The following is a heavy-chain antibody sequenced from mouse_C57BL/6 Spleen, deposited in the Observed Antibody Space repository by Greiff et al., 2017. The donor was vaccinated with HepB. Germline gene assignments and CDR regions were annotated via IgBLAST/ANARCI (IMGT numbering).Heavy chain of an antibody. CDR3: ARRGYYGSEGAMDY. D-gene: IGHD1-1*01. J-gene: IGHJ4*01. CDR2: ISSGSSTI. V-gene: IGHV5-17*01. Sequence: EVQVVESGGGLVKPGGSLKLSCAASGFTFSDYGMHWVRQAPEKGLEWVAYISSGSSTIYYADTVKGRFTISRDNAKNTLFLQMTSLRSEDTAMYYCARRGYYGSEGAMDYWGQGTSVTVSS. CDR1: GFTFSDYG.